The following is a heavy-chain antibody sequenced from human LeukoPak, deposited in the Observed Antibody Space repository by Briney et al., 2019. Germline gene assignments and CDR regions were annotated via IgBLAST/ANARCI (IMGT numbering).Heavy chain of an antibody. CDR3: AHGAGFGELPLNY. CDR1: GFTFSTYT. V-gene: IGHV3-48*01. D-gene: IGHD3-10*01. Sequence: GGSLRLSCEASGFTFSTYTMHWVRQAPGKGLEWVSYISGSSSSIYYADSVRGRFTISRDNAKNSLYLQMNSLRAEDTAVYYCAHGAGFGELPLNYWGQGTLVTVSS. J-gene: IGHJ4*02. CDR2: ISGSSSSI.